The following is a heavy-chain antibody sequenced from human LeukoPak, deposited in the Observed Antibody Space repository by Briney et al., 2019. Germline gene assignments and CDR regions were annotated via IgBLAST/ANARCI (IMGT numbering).Heavy chain of an antibody. Sequence: PSETLSLTCTVSSGSISSGSYYWSWIRQPAGKGLEWIGRIYTSGSTDFNPSLTSRVTLSLDTSKNQFSLKLSSVTAADTAVYYCARDAGPEIAAAARYSYYYYMDVWGKGTTVTVSS. V-gene: IGHV4-61*02. CDR1: SGSISSGSYY. J-gene: IGHJ6*03. D-gene: IGHD6-13*01. CDR3: ARDAGPEIAAAARYSYYYYMDV. CDR2: IYTSGST.